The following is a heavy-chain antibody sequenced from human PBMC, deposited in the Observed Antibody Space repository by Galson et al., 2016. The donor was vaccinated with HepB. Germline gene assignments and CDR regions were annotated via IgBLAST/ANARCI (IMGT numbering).Heavy chain of an antibody. CDR2: IYFSGSA. V-gene: IGHV4-39*07. D-gene: IGHD3-10*01. J-gene: IGHJ2*01. CDR3: ATGGVDAAGSWYFDL. Sequence: SETLSLTCSVSGGSISSSSYYWGWIRQSPGKGLEWIGTIYFSGSASYNPPLQSRVTISLVTSKNNLSLNVNSVTAADTAVYYCATGGVDAAGSWYFDLWGRGTLVTVSS. CDR1: GGSISSSSYY.